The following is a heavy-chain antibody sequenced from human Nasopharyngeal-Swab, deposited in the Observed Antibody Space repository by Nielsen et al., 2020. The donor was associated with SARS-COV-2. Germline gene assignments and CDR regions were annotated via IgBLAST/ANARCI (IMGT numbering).Heavy chain of an antibody. V-gene: IGHV3-7*03. D-gene: IGHD3-10*01. CDR3: AREGQGTPIDF. CDR2: IKQDGSEK. CDR1: GFTFSSYW. J-gene: IGHJ4*02. Sequence: GGSLRLSCAASGFTFSSYWMSWVRQAPGKGLEWVANIKQDGSEKYYVDSVKGRFTISRDNSKNTLHVQMSSLRAEDTAVYYCAREGQGTPIDFWGQGTLVTVSS.